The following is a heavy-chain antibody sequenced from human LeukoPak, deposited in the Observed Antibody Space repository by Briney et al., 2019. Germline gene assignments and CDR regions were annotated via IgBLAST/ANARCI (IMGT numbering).Heavy chain of an antibody. Sequence: SETLSLTCTVSGGSISSSNYYWGWIRQPPGKGLEWIGSIYYSGSTYYNPSLKSRVTISVDTSKNQFSLKLSSVTAADTAVYYCARDWADEYSSSPNWFDPWGQGTLVTVSS. J-gene: IGHJ5*02. V-gene: IGHV4-39*07. CDR3: ARDWADEYSSSPNWFDP. D-gene: IGHD6-6*01. CDR2: IYYSGST. CDR1: GGSISSSNYY.